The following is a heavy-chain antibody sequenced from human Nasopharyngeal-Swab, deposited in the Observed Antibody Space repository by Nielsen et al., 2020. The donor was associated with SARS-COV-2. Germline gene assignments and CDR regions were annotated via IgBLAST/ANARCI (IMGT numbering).Heavy chain of an antibody. CDR2: IWYDGGNK. V-gene: IGHV3-33*01. J-gene: IGHJ4*02. CDR1: GFTFSSYG. Sequence: GGSLRLSCAASGFTFSSYGMHWVRQAPGKGLEWVAVIWYDGGNKYYADSVKGRFTISRDNSKNTLYLQMNSLRAEDTAVYYCARDKERAGYSSGWYGLGGQGTLVTVSS. CDR3: ARDKERAGYSSGWYGL. D-gene: IGHD6-19*01.